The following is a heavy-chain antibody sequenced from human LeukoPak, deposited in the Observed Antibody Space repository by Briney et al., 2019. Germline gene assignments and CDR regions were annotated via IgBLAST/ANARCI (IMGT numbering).Heavy chain of an antibody. D-gene: IGHD2-2*01. V-gene: IGHV3-21*01. Sequence: GGSLRLSWAASGFTFSSYSMNWVRQAPGKGLEWVSSISSSSSYIYYADSVKGRFTISRDNAKNSLYLQMNSLRAEDTAVYYCARDRVVVVPAFDYWGQGTLVTVSS. J-gene: IGHJ4*02. CDR2: ISSSSSYI. CDR1: GFTFSSYS. CDR3: ARDRVVVVPAFDY.